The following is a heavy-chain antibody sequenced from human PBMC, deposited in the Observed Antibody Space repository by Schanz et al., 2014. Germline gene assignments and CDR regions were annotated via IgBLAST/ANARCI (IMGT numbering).Heavy chain of an antibody. CDR2: INTNTGNP. V-gene: IGHV7-4-1*02. D-gene: IGHD6-19*01. J-gene: IGHJ4*02. CDR3: PTETIAMAGTFSI. Sequence: QVQLVQSGAEVKEPGASVKVSCKASAYTFTGYYLHWVRQAPGQGLEWVGWINTNTGNPTYAQGFTGRFVFSLDTSVSTAYLQISSLKAEDTAAYYCPTETIAMAGTFSIWGQGTLVTVSS. CDR1: AYTFTGYY.